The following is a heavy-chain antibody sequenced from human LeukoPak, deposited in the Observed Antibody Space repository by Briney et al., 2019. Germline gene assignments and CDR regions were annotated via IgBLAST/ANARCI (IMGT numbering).Heavy chain of an antibody. Sequence: GRSLRLSCAASGFTFDDYGMHWVRQAPGKGLEWVSGISWNSGTVVYADSVRGRFTISRDNAKNSVYLQMNSLKAEDTALYYCAKGGYSGGWYGDHWGQGTLVTVSS. V-gene: IGHV3-9*01. CDR3: AKGGYSGGWYGDH. J-gene: IGHJ1*01. D-gene: IGHD6-19*01. CDR2: ISWNSGTV. CDR1: GFTFDDYG.